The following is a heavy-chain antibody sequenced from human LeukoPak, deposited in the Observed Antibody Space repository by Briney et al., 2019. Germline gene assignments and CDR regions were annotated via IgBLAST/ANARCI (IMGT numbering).Heavy chain of an antibody. CDR3: AIRHLWGSYRYTPDYFDY. CDR1: GGSISSSSYY. CDR2: IYYSGST. J-gene: IGHJ4*02. Sequence: PSETLSLTCTVSGGSISSSSYYWGWIRQPPGKGLEWIGSIYYSGSTYYNPSLKTRVTISVDTSKNQFSLKLSSVTAADTAVYYCAIRHLWGSYRYTPDYFDYWGQGTLVTVSS. V-gene: IGHV4-39*01. D-gene: IGHD3-16*02.